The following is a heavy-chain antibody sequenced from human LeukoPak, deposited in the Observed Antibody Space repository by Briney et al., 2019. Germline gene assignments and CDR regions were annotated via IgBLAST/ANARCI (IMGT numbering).Heavy chain of an antibody. Sequence: GGSLRLSCAASGFTFSDYYMSWIRQAPGKGLEWVSYISSSGSTIYYADSVKGRFTISRDNAKNSLYLQMNSLRAEDTAVYYCAKDHSSGWYIWFDPWGQGTLVTVSS. CDR2: ISSSGSTI. CDR1: GFTFSDYY. D-gene: IGHD6-19*01. CDR3: AKDHSSGWYIWFDP. V-gene: IGHV3-11*01. J-gene: IGHJ5*02.